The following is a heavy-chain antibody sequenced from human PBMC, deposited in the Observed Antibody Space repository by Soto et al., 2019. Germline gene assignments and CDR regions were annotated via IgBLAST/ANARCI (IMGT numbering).Heavy chain of an antibody. D-gene: IGHD6-19*01. V-gene: IGHV3-30*18. CDR3: AKDHSPGIAVAGFNWFDP. CDR2: ISYDGSNK. J-gene: IGHJ5*02. Sequence: QVQLVESGGGVVQPGRSLRLSCAASGFTFSSYGMHWVRQAPGKGLEWVAVISYDGSNKYYADSVKGRFTISRDNSKNTLYLQMNSLRAEDTAVYYCAKDHSPGIAVAGFNWFDPWGQGTLVTVSS. CDR1: GFTFSSYG.